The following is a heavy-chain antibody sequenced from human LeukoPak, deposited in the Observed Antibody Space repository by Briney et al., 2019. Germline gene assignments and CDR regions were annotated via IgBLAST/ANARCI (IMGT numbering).Heavy chain of an antibody. J-gene: IGHJ4*02. CDR3: AKTVVVITFRFDS. D-gene: IGHD2-21*01. Sequence: PGGSLRLSCAPSGFTFSRHGMHWVRQAPGKGLEWVAIISNDGSRKYYAHSVEGRFTISRDNSKNTLYLQMDSLRAEDTAVYYCAKTVVVITFRFDSWGQGSLVTVSS. CDR1: GFTFSRHG. V-gene: IGHV3-30*18. CDR2: ISNDGSRK.